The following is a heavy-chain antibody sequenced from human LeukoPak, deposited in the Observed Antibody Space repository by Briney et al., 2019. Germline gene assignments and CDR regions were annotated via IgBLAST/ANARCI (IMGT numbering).Heavy chain of an antibody. CDR2: VNGDGSST. V-gene: IGHV3-74*01. Sequence: GGSLRLSCAASGFTFSSFWMHWVRQAPGKGLVWVSRVNGDGSSTTYADSVKGRFTISRDSAKNTVYLQMNSLRAEDTAVYYCARPQHGDLYAFDIWGHGTMVTVS. CDR3: ARPQHGDLYAFDI. D-gene: IGHD4-17*01. J-gene: IGHJ3*02. CDR1: GFTFSSFW.